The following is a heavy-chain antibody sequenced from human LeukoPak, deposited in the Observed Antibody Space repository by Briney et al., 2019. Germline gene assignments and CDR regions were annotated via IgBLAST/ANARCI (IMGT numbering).Heavy chain of an antibody. Sequence: SETLSLTCTVSGGSISSYYWSWIRQPPGKGLEWIGYIYYSGSTNYNPSLKSRVTISVDTSKNQFSLKLSSVAAADTAVYYCARAPYRSSGYFDYWGQGTLVTVSS. V-gene: IGHV4-59*01. CDR1: GGSISSYY. J-gene: IGHJ4*02. D-gene: IGHD6-6*01. CDR3: ARAPYRSSGYFDY. CDR2: IYYSGST.